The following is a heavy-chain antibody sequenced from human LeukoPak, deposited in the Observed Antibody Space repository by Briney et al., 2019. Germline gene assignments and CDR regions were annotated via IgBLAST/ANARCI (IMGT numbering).Heavy chain of an antibody. CDR2: INTNTGNP. V-gene: IGHV7-4-1*02. CDR1: GYTFTSYA. D-gene: IGHD3-10*01. Sequence: ASVKVSCKASGYTFTSYAMNWVRQAPGQGLEWMGWINTNTGNPTYAQGFTGRFVFSLDTSVSTAYLQISSLKAEDTAVYYCARERDPLLWFGELLTFDYWGQGTLVTVSS. J-gene: IGHJ4*02. CDR3: ARERDPLLWFGELLTFDY.